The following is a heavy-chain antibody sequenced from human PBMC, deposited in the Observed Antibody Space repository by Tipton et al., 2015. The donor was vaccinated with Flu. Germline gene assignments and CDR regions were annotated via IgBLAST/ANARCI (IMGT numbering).Heavy chain of an antibody. CDR3: ARDRGRSDAFDI. CDR2: FYYSGSP. V-gene: IGHV4-59*01. Sequence: PSLTCTVSSVSINFYSWSWIRQPPGKGLEWIGYFYYSGSPKYNPSLESRVTISADTSKNQFSLKLNSVTAADTAVYFCARDRGRSDAFDIWGLGTMVTVSS. D-gene: IGHD3-10*01. J-gene: IGHJ3*02. CDR1: SVSINFYS.